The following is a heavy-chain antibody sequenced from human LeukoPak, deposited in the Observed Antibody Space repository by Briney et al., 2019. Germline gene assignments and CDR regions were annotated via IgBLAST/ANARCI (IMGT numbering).Heavy chain of an antibody. J-gene: IGHJ5*02. Sequence: ASETLSLTCTVSGGSISSGSYYWSWIRQPAGKGLEWVGRIYTSGSTNYNPSLKSRVTISVDTSKNQFSLNLRSVTAADTALYYCAREATFGNWFDPWGQGTPVTVSS. D-gene: IGHD3-3*01. CDR3: AREATFGNWFDP. CDR1: GGSISSGSYY. V-gene: IGHV4-61*02. CDR2: IYTSGST.